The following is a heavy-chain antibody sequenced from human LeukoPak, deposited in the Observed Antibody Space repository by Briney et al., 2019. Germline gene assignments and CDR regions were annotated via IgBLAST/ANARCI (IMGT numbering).Heavy chain of an antibody. D-gene: IGHD1-14*01. V-gene: IGHV1-24*01. Sequence: ASVKVSCKASGYTFTSYDINWVRQAPGKGLEWMGGFDPEDGETIYAQKFQGRVTMTEDTSTDTAYMELSSLRSEDTAVYYCATGTTEETPYYYYYMDVWGKGTTVTVSS. CDR2: FDPEDGET. CDR3: ATGTTEETPYYYYYMDV. J-gene: IGHJ6*03. CDR1: GYTFTSYD.